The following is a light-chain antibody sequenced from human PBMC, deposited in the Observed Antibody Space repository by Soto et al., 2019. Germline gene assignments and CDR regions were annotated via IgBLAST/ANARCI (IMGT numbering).Light chain of an antibody. J-gene: IGKJ1*01. Sequence: AIPMTQSPSSLSASIGDRVTITCRASQGIRNDLGWYQQKPGKAPNLLIFAASTLHSGVPSRFSGSGSGTDFTLPISGLQPEDFAAYYCLQTSNYPWTFGQGTKVEIK. CDR2: AAS. CDR3: LQTSNYPWT. V-gene: IGKV1-6*01. CDR1: QGIRND.